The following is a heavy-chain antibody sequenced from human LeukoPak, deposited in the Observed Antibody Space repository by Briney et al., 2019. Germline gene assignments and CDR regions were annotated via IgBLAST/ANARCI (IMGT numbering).Heavy chain of an antibody. D-gene: IGHD2-2*01. CDR2: ISAYNGNT. CDR1: GYTFTSYG. Sequence: ASLKVSCKASGYTFTSYGISWVRQAPGQGLEWMGWISAYNGNTNCAQKLQGRVTMTTDTSTSTAYMELRSLRSDDTAVYYCARVIRGIVVVPAAMFDYWGQGTLVTVSS. V-gene: IGHV1-18*01. CDR3: ARVIRGIVVVPAAMFDY. J-gene: IGHJ4*02.